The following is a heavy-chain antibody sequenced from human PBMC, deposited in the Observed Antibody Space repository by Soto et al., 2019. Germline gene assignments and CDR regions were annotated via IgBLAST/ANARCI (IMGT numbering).Heavy chain of an antibody. V-gene: IGHV1-46*01. CDR1: GYTFTSYY. CDR2: INPSGGST. J-gene: IGHJ4*02. D-gene: IGHD3-22*01. CDR3: ARSSANACNYYDSSGYLDY. Sequence: QVQLVQSGAEVKKPGASVKVSCKASGYTFTSYYMHWVRQAPGQGLEWMGIINPSGGSTSYAQKFQGRVTMTRDTSTSTVYMELSSLRSEDTAVYYCARSSANACNYYDSSGYLDYWGQGTLVTVSS.